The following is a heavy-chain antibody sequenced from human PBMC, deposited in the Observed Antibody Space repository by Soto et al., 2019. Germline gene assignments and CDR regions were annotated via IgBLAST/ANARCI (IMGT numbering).Heavy chain of an antibody. J-gene: IGHJ5*01. V-gene: IGHV4-59*01. Sequence: SETLSLTCTVSGDTSTSYYWGWIRQAPGKGLEWIGHIHNSGTSTHNPSLNGRVTISIDMSKKQFSLKLASLTSADTAVYYCARDFYDSVGYTWFDSWSQGTLVT. CDR2: IHNSGTS. D-gene: IGHD3-22*01. CDR1: GDTSTSYY. CDR3: ARDFYDSVGYTWFDS.